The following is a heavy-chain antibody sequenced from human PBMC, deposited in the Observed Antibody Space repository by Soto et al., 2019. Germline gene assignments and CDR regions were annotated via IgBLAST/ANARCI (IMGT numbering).Heavy chain of an antibody. Sequence: QVQLVQSGTEVKKPGSSVKVSCQASGDNFNNYAINWVRQAPGQGLEWMGGLVPIFLTANYAQKFQGRVTITADRSTSTAYMELSSLISEDTAVYYCTRGLCYSASWGQRTLVTVPS. D-gene: IGHD2-15*01. CDR2: LVPIFLTA. V-gene: IGHV1-69*06. J-gene: IGHJ5*02. CDR3: TRGLCYSAS. CDR1: GDNFNNYA.